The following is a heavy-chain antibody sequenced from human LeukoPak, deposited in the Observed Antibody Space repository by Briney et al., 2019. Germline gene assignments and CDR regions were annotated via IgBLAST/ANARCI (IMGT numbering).Heavy chain of an antibody. CDR3: APPSIRGVDY. V-gene: IGHV3-7*01. CDR2: IKQDGSDK. Sequence: PGGSLRLSCAASGFTLSNYWMTWVRQAPGKGLEWVANIKQDGSDKYYVDSVKGRFTISRDNARSSLYLQMNSLRAEDTAVYYCAPPSIRGVDYWGQGTLVTVSS. D-gene: IGHD3-10*01. J-gene: IGHJ4*02. CDR1: GFTLSNYW.